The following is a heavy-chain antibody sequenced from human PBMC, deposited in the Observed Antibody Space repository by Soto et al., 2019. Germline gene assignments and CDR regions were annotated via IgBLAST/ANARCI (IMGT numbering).Heavy chain of an antibody. D-gene: IGHD5-18*01. CDR3: ARYSYGRDGAFDV. CDR1: GGSISSSSYY. V-gene: IGHV4-39*01. J-gene: IGHJ3*01. CDR2: IYYSGST. Sequence: QLQLQESGPGLVKPSETLSLTCTVSGGSISSSSYYWGWIRQPPGKGLEWIGSIYYSGSTYYNPSLKRRVTISVDTSKNQFSLKLSSVTAADTAVYYCARYSYGRDGAFDVWGQGTMVTVSS.